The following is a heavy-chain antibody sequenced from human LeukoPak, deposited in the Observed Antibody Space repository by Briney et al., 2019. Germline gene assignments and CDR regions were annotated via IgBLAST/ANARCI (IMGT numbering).Heavy chain of an antibody. Sequence: GGSLRLSCAASGFTFSSYWMSWVRQAPGKGLEWVANIKQDGSEKYYVDSVKGRFTISRDNAKNSLYLQMSSLRAEDTAVYYCAKRGDDSSIFFVFDYWGLGTLVTVSS. CDR2: IKQDGSEK. CDR1: GFTFSSYW. D-gene: IGHD3-22*01. J-gene: IGHJ4*02. CDR3: AKRGDDSSIFFVFDY. V-gene: IGHV3-7*01.